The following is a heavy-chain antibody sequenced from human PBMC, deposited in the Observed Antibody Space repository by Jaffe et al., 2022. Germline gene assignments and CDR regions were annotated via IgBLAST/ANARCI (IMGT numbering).Heavy chain of an antibody. V-gene: IGHV4-4*02. J-gene: IGHJ3*02. Sequence: QVQLQESGPGLVKPSGTLSLTCAVSGGSISSSNWWSWIRQPPGKGLEWIGEIYHSGSTNYNPSLKSRVTISVDKSKNQFSLKLSSVTAADTAVYYCARRKVGATTGYAFDIWGQGTMVTVSS. CDR2: IYHSGST. CDR1: GGSISSSNW. D-gene: IGHD1-26*01. CDR3: ARRKVGATTGYAFDI.